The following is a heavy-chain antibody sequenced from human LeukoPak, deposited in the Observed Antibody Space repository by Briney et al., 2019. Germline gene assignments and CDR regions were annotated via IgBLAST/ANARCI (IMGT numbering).Heavy chain of an antibody. CDR2: IYYSGST. V-gene: IGHV4-61*01. Sequence: PSETLSLTCTVSGGSISSGSYYWSWIRQPPGKGLEWIGYIYYSGSTNYNPSLKSRVTISVDTSKNQFSLKLSSVTAADTAVYYCAREDDSSDYWGQGTLVTVSS. J-gene: IGHJ4*02. CDR3: AREDDSSDY. CDR1: GGSISSGSYY. D-gene: IGHD3-22*01.